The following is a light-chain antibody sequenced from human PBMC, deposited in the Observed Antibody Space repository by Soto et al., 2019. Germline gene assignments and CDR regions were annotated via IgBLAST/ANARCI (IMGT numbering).Light chain of an antibody. CDR1: KLGDKY. Sequence: SYELTQPPSVSVSPGQTASITCSGDKLGDKYACWYQQKPGQSAVLVIYQDSKRPSGIPERFSGSNSGNTATLTIRGTQAMDEADYYCQAWDSSTGVFGGGTKLTVL. V-gene: IGLV3-1*01. J-gene: IGLJ3*02. CDR2: QDS. CDR3: QAWDSSTGV.